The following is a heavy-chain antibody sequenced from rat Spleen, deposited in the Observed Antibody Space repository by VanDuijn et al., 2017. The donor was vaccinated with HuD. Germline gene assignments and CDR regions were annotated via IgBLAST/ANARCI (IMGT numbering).Heavy chain of an antibody. J-gene: IGHJ4*01. V-gene: IGHV5-17*01. CDR2: IIYDGTST. CDR3: ASLIAAISARVMDA. Sequence: EVQLVESGGGLVQPGRSLKFSCAASGFSFSDYAMAWVRQAPKKGLEWVATIIYDGTSTYYRDSVKGRFTISRDNAKSTLYLQMDSLRSEDTATYYCASLIAAISARVMDAWGQGASVTVSS. CDR1: GFSFSDYA. D-gene: IGHD1-2*01.